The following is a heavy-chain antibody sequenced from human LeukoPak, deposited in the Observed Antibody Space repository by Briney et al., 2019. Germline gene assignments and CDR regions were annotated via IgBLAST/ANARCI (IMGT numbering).Heavy chain of an antibody. D-gene: IGHD5-24*01. CDR2: LSPDGSST. CDR1: GGSISSSSYY. CDR3: TRMSREAPGLPDL. J-gene: IGHJ5*02. V-gene: IGHV3-74*01. Sequence: ETLSPTCTVSGGSISSSSYYWGWIRQAPGKGLVWVSRLSPDGSSTTSADSVKGRFTIPRDNAKNTLYPQIGSLRADDTAVYYCTRMSREAPGLPDLWGQGTLVTVSS.